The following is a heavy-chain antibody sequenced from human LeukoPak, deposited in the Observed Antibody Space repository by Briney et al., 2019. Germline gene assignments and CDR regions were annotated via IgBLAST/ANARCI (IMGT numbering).Heavy chain of an antibody. D-gene: IGHD1-26*01. CDR1: GFTFSNAW. V-gene: IGHV3-15*01. CDR2: IKRRTDGGTT. CDR3: TTESYSGSYTLDY. J-gene: IGHJ4*02. Sequence: GGSLRLSCAASGFTFSNAWMSWVRQAPGKGLEWVGRIKRRTDGGTTDYAAPVKGRFTISRDDSTNTLFLQMNSLKTEDAAVYYCTTESYSGSYTLDYWGQGTLVTVSS.